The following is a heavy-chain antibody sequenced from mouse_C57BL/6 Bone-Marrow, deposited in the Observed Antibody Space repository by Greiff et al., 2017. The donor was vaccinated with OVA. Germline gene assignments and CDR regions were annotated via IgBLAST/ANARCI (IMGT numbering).Heavy chain of an antibody. D-gene: IGHD1-1*01. CDR2: ISDGGSYT. CDR3: ARALLLRFLYYAMDY. J-gene: IGHJ4*01. Sequence: EVQRVESGGGLVKPGGSLKLSCAASGFTFRSYAMSWVRQTPEKRLEWVATISDGGSYTYYPDNVKGRFTISRDNAKNNLYLQMSHLKSEDTAMYYCARALLLRFLYYAMDYWGQGTSVTVSS. V-gene: IGHV5-4*01. CDR1: GFTFRSYA.